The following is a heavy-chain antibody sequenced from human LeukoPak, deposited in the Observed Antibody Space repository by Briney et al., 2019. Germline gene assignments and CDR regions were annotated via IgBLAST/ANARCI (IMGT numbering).Heavy chain of an antibody. CDR3: ARDGYIAAAAPVDFDY. J-gene: IGHJ4*02. CDR1: GFTFSSYG. CDR2: IWYDGSNK. V-gene: IGHV3-33*01. Sequence: GRSLRLSCAASGFTFSSYGVHWVRQAPGKGLEWVAVIWYDGSNKYYADSVKGRFTISRDNSKNTLYLQMNSLRAEDTAVYYCARDGYIAAAAPVDFDYWGQGTLVTVSS. D-gene: IGHD6-13*01.